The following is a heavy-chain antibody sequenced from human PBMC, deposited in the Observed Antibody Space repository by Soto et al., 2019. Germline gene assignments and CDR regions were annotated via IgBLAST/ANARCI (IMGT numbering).Heavy chain of an antibody. CDR2: IWYDGSNK. J-gene: IGHJ4*02. CDR1: GFTFSSYG. V-gene: IGHV3-33*01. Sequence: QVQLVESGGGVVQPGRSLRLSCAASGFTFSSYGMHWVRQAPGKGLEWVAVIWYDGSNKYYADSVKGRFTISRDNSKNTLYLQMNSLRAEDTAVYYCARGDLERYQLLTTYDYWGQGTLVTVSS. D-gene: IGHD2-2*01. CDR3: ARGDLERYQLLTTYDY.